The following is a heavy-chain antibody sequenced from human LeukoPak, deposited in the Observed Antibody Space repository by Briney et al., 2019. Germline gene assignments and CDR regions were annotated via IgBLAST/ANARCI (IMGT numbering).Heavy chain of an antibody. Sequence: SETLSLTCTVSGGSISSSGYYWGWIRQPPGKGLEWIGSIYYSGSTYYNPSLKSRVTISVDTSKNQFSLKLSSVTAADTAVYYCARFYGDYPFYYYYYYGMDVWGQGTTVTVSS. D-gene: IGHD4-17*01. CDR2: IYYSGST. V-gene: IGHV4-39*07. J-gene: IGHJ6*02. CDR1: GGSISSSGYY. CDR3: ARFYGDYPFYYYYYYGMDV.